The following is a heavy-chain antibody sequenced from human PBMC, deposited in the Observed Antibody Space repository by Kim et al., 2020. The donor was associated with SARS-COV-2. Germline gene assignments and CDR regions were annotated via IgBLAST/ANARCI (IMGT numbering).Heavy chain of an antibody. D-gene: IGHD6-6*01. V-gene: IGHV3-21*01. Sequence: GGSLRLSCAASGFTFSSSSMNWVRQAPGKGLEWVSSISSSSSYIYYADSVKGRFTISRDNAKNSLYLQMNSLRAEVTAAYDCSRVAFSIAMSHSFDYWG. CDR2: ISSSSSYI. CDR3: SRVAFSIAMSHSFDY. CDR1: GFTFSSSS. J-gene: IGHJ4*01.